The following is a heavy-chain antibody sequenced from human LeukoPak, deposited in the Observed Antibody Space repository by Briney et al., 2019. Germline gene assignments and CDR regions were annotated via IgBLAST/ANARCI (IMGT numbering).Heavy chain of an antibody. J-gene: IGHJ4*02. V-gene: IGHV1-58*02. CDR3: AAGTYGSGSYYNELSFDY. Sequence: SVKVSCKASGFTFTSSAMQRVRQARGQRLEWIGWIVVGSGNTNYAQKFQERVTITRDMSTSTAYMELSSLRSEDTAVYYCAAGTYGSGSYYNELSFDYWGQGTLVTVSS. CDR1: GFTFTSSA. CDR2: IVVGSGNT. D-gene: IGHD3-10*01.